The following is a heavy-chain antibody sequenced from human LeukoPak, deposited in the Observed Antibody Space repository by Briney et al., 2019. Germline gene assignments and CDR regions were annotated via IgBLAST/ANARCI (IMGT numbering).Heavy chain of an antibody. CDR1: GFTFSSYA. CDR2: ISGSGGST. Sequence: GGSLRLSCAASGFTFSSYAMSWVRQAPGKGLEWVSTISGSGGSTYYADSVKGRFTISRDNSKNTLYLQMNSLRAEDTAVYYCARNGGGGNIVVVPAGKYHFDYWGQGTLVTVSS. D-gene: IGHD2-2*01. V-gene: IGHV3-23*01. J-gene: IGHJ4*02. CDR3: ARNGGGGNIVVVPAGKYHFDY.